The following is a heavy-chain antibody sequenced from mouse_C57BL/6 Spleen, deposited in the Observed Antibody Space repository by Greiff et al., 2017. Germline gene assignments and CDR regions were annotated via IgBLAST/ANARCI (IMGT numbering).Heavy chain of an antibody. V-gene: IGHV1-50*01. J-gene: IGHJ4*01. Sequence: QVQLQQPGAELVKPGASVKLSCKASGYTFTSYWMQWVNQRPGQGLGWIGEIDPSDGYTNFNQKFKGKATLTVATSSNTAYMQLSSLTSEDSAVYYCARGGECAMDYWGQGTSVTVSA. D-gene: IGHD2-13*01. CDR3: ARGGECAMDY. CDR2: IDPSDGYT. CDR1: GYTFTSYW.